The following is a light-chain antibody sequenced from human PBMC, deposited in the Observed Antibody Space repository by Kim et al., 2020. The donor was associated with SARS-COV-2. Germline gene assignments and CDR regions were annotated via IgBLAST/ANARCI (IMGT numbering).Light chain of an antibody. J-gene: IGLJ3*02. CDR3: TSYTSSTTLV. V-gene: IGLV2-14*03. CDR1: NSDVGGHNY. CDR2: DVS. Sequence: GQSITISCTGTNSDVGGHNYVSWYQQHPDKAPKLMIYDVSNRPSGVSNRFSGSKSSNTASLTISGLQAEDEADYYCTSYTSSTTLVFGGGTQLTVL.